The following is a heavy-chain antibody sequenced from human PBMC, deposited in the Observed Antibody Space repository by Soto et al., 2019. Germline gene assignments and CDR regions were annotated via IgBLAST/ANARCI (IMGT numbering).Heavy chain of an antibody. J-gene: IGHJ4*02. CDR1: GYTFTSYA. CDR2: ISGYNGNT. V-gene: IGHV1-18*04. Sequence: QVPLVQSGAEVKKPGAAVKVSCKTSGYTFTSYAITWVRQAPGQGLEWMGKISGYNGNTDYSEKFQGRVTMTTDTSTSTAYMVLRSLRSDDTAVYFCAREPLFGYLENWGQGTLVTVSS. CDR3: AREPLFGYLEN. D-gene: IGHD3-3*02.